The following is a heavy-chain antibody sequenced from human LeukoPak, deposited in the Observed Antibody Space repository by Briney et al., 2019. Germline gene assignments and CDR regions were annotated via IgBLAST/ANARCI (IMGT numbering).Heavy chain of an antibody. CDR2: ISAYNGNT. CDR3: ARELRIVGATQYYYYMDV. Sequence: ASVTLSFTSSVYTFTIYGISWVRQAPGQGLEWMGWISAYNGNTNYAQKLQGRVTITTDTSTSTAYMELRSLRSDDTAVYYCARELRIVGATQYYYYMDVWGKGTTVTVSS. V-gene: IGHV1-18*01. J-gene: IGHJ6*03. D-gene: IGHD1-26*01. CDR1: VYTFTIYG.